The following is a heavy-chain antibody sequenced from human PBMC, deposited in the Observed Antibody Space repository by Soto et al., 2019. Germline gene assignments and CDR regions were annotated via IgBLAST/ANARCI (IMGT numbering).Heavy chain of an antibody. D-gene: IGHD6-6*01. Sequence: GGSLRLSCAASGFTFSSYIMNWVRQAPGKGLEWVSSISSSSSYIYYADSVKGRFTISRDNAKNSLYLQMNSLRAEDTAVYYCARDPSPYSSSSYFQHWDQGTLVTVSS. CDR3: ARDPSPYSSSSYFQH. J-gene: IGHJ1*01. CDR2: ISSSSSYI. CDR1: GFTFSSYI. V-gene: IGHV3-21*01.